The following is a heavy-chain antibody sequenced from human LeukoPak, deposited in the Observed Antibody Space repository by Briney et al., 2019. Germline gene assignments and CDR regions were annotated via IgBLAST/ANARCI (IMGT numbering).Heavy chain of an antibody. J-gene: IGHJ4*02. CDR1: GFTFSSYA. Sequence: GGSLRLSCAASGFTFSSYAMSWVRQAPGKGLEWVSAISGSGGSTYYADSVKGRFTISRDNSKNTLYLQMNSLRAEDTAVYYCATPPGGGGVDCSGGSGSPDYSLDNGGRGPLVTVP. CDR3: ATPPGGGGVDCSGGSGSPDYSLDN. V-gene: IGHV3-23*01. D-gene: IGHD2-15*01. CDR2: ISGSGGST.